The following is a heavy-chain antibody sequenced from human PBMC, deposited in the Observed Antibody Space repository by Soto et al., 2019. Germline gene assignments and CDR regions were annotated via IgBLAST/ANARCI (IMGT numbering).Heavy chain of an antibody. Sequence: QITLKESGPTLVKPTQTLTLTCTFSGFSLSTSGVGVGWIRQPPGKALEWLALIYWNDDKRYSPSLKSRLTITKHTSKNHVVLTMTNMDPVDTATYYCARDTRVLYSSGWYSDYWGQGTLVTVSS. J-gene: IGHJ4*02. CDR2: IYWNDDK. CDR1: GFSLSTSGVG. D-gene: IGHD6-19*01. V-gene: IGHV2-5*01. CDR3: ARDTRVLYSSGWYSDY.